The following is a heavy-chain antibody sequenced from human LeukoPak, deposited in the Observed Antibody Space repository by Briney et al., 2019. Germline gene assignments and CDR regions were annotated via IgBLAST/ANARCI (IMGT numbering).Heavy chain of an antibody. CDR2: IYTSGST. CDR1: GGSISSGSYY. CDR3: ARDPGYCSSTSCYPGSFDY. V-gene: IGHV4-61*02. D-gene: IGHD2-2*01. J-gene: IGHJ4*02. Sequence: PSETLPLTCTVSGGSISSGSYYWSWIRQPAGKGLEWIGRIYTSGSTNYNPSLKSRVTISVDTSKNQFSLKLSSVTAADTAVYYCARDPGYCSSTSCYPGSFDYWGQGTLVTVSS.